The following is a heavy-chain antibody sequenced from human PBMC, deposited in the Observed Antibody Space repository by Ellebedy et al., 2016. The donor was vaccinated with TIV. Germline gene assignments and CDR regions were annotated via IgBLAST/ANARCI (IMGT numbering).Heavy chain of an antibody. V-gene: IGHV4-59*01. J-gene: IGHJ3*01. CDR1: GGPINHYY. D-gene: IGHD4-23*01. Sequence: MPSETLSLTCTVSGGPINHYYWTWIRQPPGKGLEWIGHIHYNGQTAYNTSLEGRVTISLHTSEHQFSLTLTSVTAAETAVYFCARGAEDFGGINFDLWGQGTEVTASS. CDR2: IHYNGQT. CDR3: ARGAEDFGGINFDL.